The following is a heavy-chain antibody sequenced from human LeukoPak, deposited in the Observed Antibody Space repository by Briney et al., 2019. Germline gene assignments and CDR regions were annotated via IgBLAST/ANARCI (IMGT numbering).Heavy chain of an antibody. Sequence: GGSLRLSCAASGFNFIVYRMNWVRQAPGKGLEWLSYLSPSSTTIYYADSVKGRFTVSRDNAKNSLYLQMNSLRDEDTAVYYCATVHCSGGSCYDGSDYGMDVWGQGTTVTVSS. CDR2: LSPSSTTI. J-gene: IGHJ6*02. D-gene: IGHD2-15*01. CDR1: GFNFIVYR. V-gene: IGHV3-48*02. CDR3: ATVHCSGGSCYDGSDYGMDV.